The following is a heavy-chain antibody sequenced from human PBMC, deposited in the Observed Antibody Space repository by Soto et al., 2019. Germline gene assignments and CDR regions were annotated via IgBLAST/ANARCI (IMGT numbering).Heavy chain of an antibody. J-gene: IGHJ4*02. Sequence: GGSLRLSCAASGFTVSSNYMSWVRQAPGKGLEWVSVIYSGGSTYYADSVKGRFTISRDNSKNTLYLQMNSLRAEDTAVYYCARDKPGIAVAGTNYWGQGTLVTVSS. CDR3: ARDKPGIAVAGTNY. D-gene: IGHD6-19*01. CDR2: IYSGGST. V-gene: IGHV3-66*01. CDR1: GFTVSSNY.